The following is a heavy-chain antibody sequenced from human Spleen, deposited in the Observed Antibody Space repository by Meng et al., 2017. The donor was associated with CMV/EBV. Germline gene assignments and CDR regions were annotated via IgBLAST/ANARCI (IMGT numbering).Heavy chain of an antibody. V-gene: IGHV4-4*02. Sequence: SETLSLTCAVSGGSISSSNWWSWVRQPPGKGLEWIGEIYHSGSTNYNPSLKSRVTISVDKSKNQFSLKLSSVTAADTAVYYCARVRNCSSTSCYFYYYYYGMDVWGQGTTVTVSS. CDR2: IYHSGST. CDR3: ARVRNCSSTSCYFYYYYYGMDV. D-gene: IGHD2-2*01. CDR1: GGSISSSNW. J-gene: IGHJ6*02.